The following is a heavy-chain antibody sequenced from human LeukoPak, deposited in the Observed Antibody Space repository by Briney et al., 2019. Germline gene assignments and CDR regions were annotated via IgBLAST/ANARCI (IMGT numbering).Heavy chain of an antibody. CDR2: IFSSGST. D-gene: IGHD2-8*02. CDR1: AGSIRNYY. V-gene: IGHV4-59*01. Sequence: PSETLSLTCTVPAGSIRNYYWSWIRQPPGKGLEWIGSIFSSGSTNYNPSLRSPVTISVDTSTNQFSLKLSSVTAADTAVYYCARGFCSGGVCYYFDYWGQGTLVTVSS. J-gene: IGHJ4*02. CDR3: ARGFCSGGVCYYFDY.